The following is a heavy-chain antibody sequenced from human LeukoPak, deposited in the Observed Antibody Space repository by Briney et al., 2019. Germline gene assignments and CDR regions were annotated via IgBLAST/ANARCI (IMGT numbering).Heavy chain of an antibody. V-gene: IGHV3-23*01. CDR3: AKWGDYDILTGYYVPDF. J-gene: IGHJ4*02. CDR1: GFIFRNYA. CDR2: ITGSGDTT. Sequence: PGASLRLSCAASGFIFRNYAMSWVRRAPGKGLEWVSAITGSGDTTYYADSVKGRFTISRDNSKNMLYVEMNTLRVEDTAIYYCAKWGDYDILTGYYVPDFWGQGTLVTVSS. D-gene: IGHD3-9*01.